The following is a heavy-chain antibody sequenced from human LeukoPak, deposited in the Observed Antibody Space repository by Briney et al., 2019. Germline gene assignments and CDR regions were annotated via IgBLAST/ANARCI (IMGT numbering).Heavy chain of an antibody. D-gene: IGHD6-13*01. J-gene: IGHJ6*03. CDR1: GGSISSHY. Sequence: SETLSLTCTVSGGSISSHYWSWIRQPPGKGLEWIWYIYYSGSTKYNPSLKSRVTISGDASKTQFSLKLSSVTAADTAVYYCARSLSRIAADYYYMDVWGKGTTVTVSS. CDR3: ARSLSRIAADYYYMDV. CDR2: IYYSGST. V-gene: IGHV4-59*11.